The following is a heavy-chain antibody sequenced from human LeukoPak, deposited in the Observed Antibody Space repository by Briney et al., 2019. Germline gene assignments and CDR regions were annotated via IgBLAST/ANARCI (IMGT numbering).Heavy chain of an antibody. D-gene: IGHD1-14*01. J-gene: IGHJ2*01. Sequence: GGSLRLSCAASGFTFSSYWMSWVRQAPGKGLEWVANIKQDGSEKYYVDSVKGRFTISRDNAKNSLYLQMNSLRAEDTAVYYCARDLAGPDRPGIDWYFDLWGRGTLVTVSS. CDR1: GFTFSSYW. CDR2: IKQDGSEK. V-gene: IGHV3-7*01. CDR3: ARDLAGPDRPGIDWYFDL.